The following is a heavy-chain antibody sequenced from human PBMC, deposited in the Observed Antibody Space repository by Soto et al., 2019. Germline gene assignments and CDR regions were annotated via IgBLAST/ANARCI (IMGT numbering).Heavy chain of an antibody. J-gene: IGHJ4*02. Sequence: QLQLQESGPGLVKPSETLSLTCTVSGGSISSSSYYWGWIRQPPGKGLEWIGSIYYSGSTYYNPSLKSRVTISVDTSKNQFSLKLSSVTAADTAVYYCARLPDYGDYGFFDYWGQGTLVTVSS. CDR1: GGSISSSSYY. V-gene: IGHV4-39*01. D-gene: IGHD4-17*01. CDR2: IYYSGST. CDR3: ARLPDYGDYGFFDY.